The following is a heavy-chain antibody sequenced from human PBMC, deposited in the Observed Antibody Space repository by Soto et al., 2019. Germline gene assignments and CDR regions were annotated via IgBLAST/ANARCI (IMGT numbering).Heavy chain of an antibody. CDR3: ARNLGGSQVPF. CDR1: GITVSTSY. J-gene: IGHJ4*02. D-gene: IGHD3-10*01. V-gene: IGHV3-53*02. CDR2: IYGGEAT. Sequence: EVRLVETGGGLIQPGGSLRLSCAASGITVSTSYMAWVRQAPGKGLEWVSVIYGGEATYYADSVKGRFTISRDNSVNTVYLQMNSLTAGDTAMYYCARNLGGSQVPFWGQGTLVTVSS.